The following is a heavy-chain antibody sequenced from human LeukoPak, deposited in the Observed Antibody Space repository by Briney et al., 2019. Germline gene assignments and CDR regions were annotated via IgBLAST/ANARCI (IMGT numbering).Heavy chain of an antibody. Sequence: ASVKVSCKASGYTFTSYDINWARQATGQGLEWMGWMNPNSGNTGYAQKFQGRVTMTRNTSISTAYMELSSLRSEDTAVYYCARGYDSSGYYFDYWGQGTLVTVSS. CDR2: MNPNSGNT. V-gene: IGHV1-8*01. D-gene: IGHD3-22*01. CDR3: ARGYDSSGYYFDY. J-gene: IGHJ4*02. CDR1: GYTFTSYD.